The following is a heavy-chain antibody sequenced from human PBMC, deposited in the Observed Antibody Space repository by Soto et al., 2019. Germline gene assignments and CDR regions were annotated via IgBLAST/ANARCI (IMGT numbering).Heavy chain of an antibody. V-gene: IGHV1-18*01. CDR1: GYTFTSYG. CDR3: ARVYCSSTSCYSYYGMDV. CDR2: ISAYNGNT. D-gene: IGHD2-2*01. J-gene: IGHJ6*02. Sequence: GASVKVSCKASGYTFTSYGISWVRQAPRQGLEWMGWISAYNGNTNYAQKLQGRVTMTTDTSTSTAYMELRSLRSDDTAVYYCARVYCSSTSCYSYYGMDVWGQGTTVTVSS.